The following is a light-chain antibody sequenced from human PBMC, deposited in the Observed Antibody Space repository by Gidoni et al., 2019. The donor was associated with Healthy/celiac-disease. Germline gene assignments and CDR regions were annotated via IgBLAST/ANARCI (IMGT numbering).Light chain of an antibody. CDR2: KDG. CDR3: QAWDSSHVV. Sequence: GTPGRTASGTCSGDKVGGNKAGWYQRKPGRSPVLVIYKDGKRPPGIPERFSGSNTGNTATLTISGTQAMDEADYYCQAWDSSHVVFGGGTKLTVL. CDR1: KVGGNK. J-gene: IGLJ2*01. V-gene: IGLV3-1*01.